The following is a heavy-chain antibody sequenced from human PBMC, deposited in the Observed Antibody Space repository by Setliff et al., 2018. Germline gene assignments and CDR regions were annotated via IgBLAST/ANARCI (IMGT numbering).Heavy chain of an antibody. Sequence: GGSLRLSCAASGFTFSSYAMTWVRQAPGKGLEWVASIKHDGTDQKYVDSVRGRFTISRDNGKNSLYLQMNSLRAEDTAVYYCARDRGSGSYFLRYFDYWGQGTLVTVSS. CDR3: ARDRGSGSYFLRYFDY. V-gene: IGHV3-7*01. CDR2: IKHDGTDQ. D-gene: IGHD1-26*01. CDR1: GFTFSSYA. J-gene: IGHJ4*02.